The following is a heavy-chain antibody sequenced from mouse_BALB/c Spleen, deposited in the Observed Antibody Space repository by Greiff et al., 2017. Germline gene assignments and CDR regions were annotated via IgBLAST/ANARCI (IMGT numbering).Heavy chain of an antibody. D-gene: IGHD1-1*01. CDR2: INPSNGRT. CDR1: GYTFTSYW. J-gene: IGHJ4*01. Sequence: VQLQQPGAELVKPGASVKLSCKASGYTFTSYWMHWVKQRPGQGLEWIGEINPSNGRTNYNEKFKSKATLTVDKSSSTAYMQLSSLTSEDSAVYYCARKWTTVVPMDYWGQGTSVTVSS. V-gene: IGHV1S81*02. CDR3: ARKWTTVVPMDY.